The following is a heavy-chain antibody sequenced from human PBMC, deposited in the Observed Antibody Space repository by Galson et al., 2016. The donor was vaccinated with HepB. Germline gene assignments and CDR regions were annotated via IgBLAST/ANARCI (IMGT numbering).Heavy chain of an antibody. V-gene: IGHV5-51*01. J-gene: IGHJ4*02. CDR1: GYSFTSYW. D-gene: IGHD3-22*01. Sequence: QSGAEVKKPGESLKISCKGSGYSFTSYWIGWVRQMPGKGLEWMGIIYPGDSDTRYSPSFQGQVSISADKSISTAYLQWSSLKASDTAMYYCAGRRGYDDSRDRHVDYWGQGTLVTVSS. CDR2: IYPGDSDT. CDR3: AGRRGYDDSRDRHVDY.